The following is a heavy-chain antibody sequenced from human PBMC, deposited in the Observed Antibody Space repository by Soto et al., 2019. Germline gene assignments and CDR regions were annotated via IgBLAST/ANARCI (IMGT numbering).Heavy chain of an antibody. CDR1: GFTFSSYW. J-gene: IGHJ3*02. V-gene: IGHV3-7*03. Sequence: VGSLRLSCAASGFTFSSYWMSWVRQAPGKGLEWVANIKQDGSEKYYVDSVKGRFTISRDNAKNSLYLQMNSLRAEDTAVYYCAREYYDFWSGLTDAFDIWGQGTMVTVSS. CDR2: IKQDGSEK. D-gene: IGHD3-3*01. CDR3: AREYYDFWSGLTDAFDI.